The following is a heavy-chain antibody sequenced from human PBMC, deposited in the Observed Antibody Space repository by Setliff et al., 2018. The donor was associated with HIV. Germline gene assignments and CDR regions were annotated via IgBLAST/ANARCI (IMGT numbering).Heavy chain of an antibody. J-gene: IGHJ4*02. CDR3: ARSRIAAAGTPHYFDY. CDR1: GGTSSSYA. Sequence: SVKVSCKASGGTSSSYAISWVRQAPGQGLEWMGGIIPIFGTANYAQKFRGRVTITADESTSTAYMELSSLRSEDTAVYYCARSRIAAAGTPHYFDYWGQGTLVTVSS. V-gene: IGHV1-69*13. CDR2: IIPIFGTA. D-gene: IGHD6-13*01.